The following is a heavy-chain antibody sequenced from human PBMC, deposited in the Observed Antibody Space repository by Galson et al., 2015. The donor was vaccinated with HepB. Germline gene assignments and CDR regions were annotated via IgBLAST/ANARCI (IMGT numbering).Heavy chain of an antibody. Sequence: SLRLSCAASGFGFGGYGMHWVRQASGKGLEWVAHINPDGSEKYDVDFVKGGFTISIDNANNSMYLQMISLRGEDTAVYYFVTDREAMTLLVIFGCWGQGTLVTVSS. J-gene: IGHJ4*02. D-gene: IGHD2-21*01. V-gene: IGHV3-7*05. CDR3: VTDREAMTLLVIFGC. CDR2: INPDGSEK. CDR1: GFGFGGYG.